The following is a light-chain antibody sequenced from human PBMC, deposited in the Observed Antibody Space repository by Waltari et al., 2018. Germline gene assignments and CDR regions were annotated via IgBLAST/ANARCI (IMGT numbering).Light chain of an antibody. CDR2: EVT. Sequence: QSALTQPPSASGSPGQSVTISCTGSSSDVGTYNFVSWYQQHPGKAPKLMIYEVTKRPSGVPERFSGSKSGNTASRRVSGLQAEDDADYYCTSYAGSDKLLFSGGTKLTVL. CDR3: TSYAGSDKLL. V-gene: IGLV2-8*01. CDR1: SSDVGTYNF. J-gene: IGLJ3*02.